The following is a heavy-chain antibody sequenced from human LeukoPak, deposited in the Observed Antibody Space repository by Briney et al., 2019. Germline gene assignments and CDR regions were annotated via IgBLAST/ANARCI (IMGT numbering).Heavy chain of an antibody. J-gene: IGHJ4*02. CDR2: INPNGGST. V-gene: IGHV1-46*01. CDR1: GYTFTNYY. Sequence: ASVKVSFKASGYTFTNYYIHWVRQAPGQGLEWVGLINPNGGSTGYAQRFQGRVTVTTDTSTSTVYMELNSLGSEDTAVYYCARYTDYGDYRFDYWGQGTLVTVSS. CDR3: ARYTDYGDYRFDY. D-gene: IGHD4-17*01.